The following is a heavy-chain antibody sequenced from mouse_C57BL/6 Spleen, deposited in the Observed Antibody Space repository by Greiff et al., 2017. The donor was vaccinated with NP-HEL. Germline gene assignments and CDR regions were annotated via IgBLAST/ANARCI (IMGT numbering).Heavy chain of an antibody. CDR3: ARITTRAMDY. J-gene: IGHJ4*01. V-gene: IGHV5-9*01. CDR1: GFTFSSYT. CDR2: ISGGGGNT. Sequence: EVRLVESGGGLVKPGGSLKLSCAASGFTFSSYTMSWVRQTPEKRLEWVATISGGGGNTYYPDSVKGRFTISRDIAKNTLYLQMSSLRSEDTALYYCARITTRAMDYWGQGTSVTVSS. D-gene: IGHD1-1*01.